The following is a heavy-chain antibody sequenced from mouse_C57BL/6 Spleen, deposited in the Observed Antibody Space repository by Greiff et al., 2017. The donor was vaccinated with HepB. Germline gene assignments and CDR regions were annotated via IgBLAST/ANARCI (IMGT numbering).Heavy chain of an antibody. Sequence: QVQLQQSGAELVRPGTSVKVSCKASGYAFTNYLIEWVKQRPGQGLEWIGVINPGSGGTNYNEKFKGKATLTADKSSSTAYMQLSSLTSEDSAVYFCARDYGSSPWFAYWGQGTLVTVSA. CDR2: INPGSGGT. V-gene: IGHV1-54*01. D-gene: IGHD1-1*01. CDR1: GYAFTNYL. J-gene: IGHJ3*01. CDR3: ARDYGSSPWFAY.